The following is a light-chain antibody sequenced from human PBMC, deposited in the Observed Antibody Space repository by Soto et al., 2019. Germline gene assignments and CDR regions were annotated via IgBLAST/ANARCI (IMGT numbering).Light chain of an antibody. V-gene: IGKV1-39*01. CDR2: AAS. CDR1: QSVSDY. J-gene: IGKJ3*01. CDR3: QQGYIAPFT. Sequence: DIQMTQSPSSLSASVGDRVTITCRASQSVSDYIHWYQHKPGGAPKLLIYAASTLQSGVPSRFSGSGSGTASTLTISSLQPEDFATYYCQQGYIAPFTFGPGTKVDLK.